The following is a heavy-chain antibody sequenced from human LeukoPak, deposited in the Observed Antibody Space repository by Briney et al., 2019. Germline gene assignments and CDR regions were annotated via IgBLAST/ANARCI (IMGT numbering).Heavy chain of an antibody. CDR2: IYYSGST. CDR1: GGSISSYY. D-gene: IGHD3-9*01. J-gene: IGHJ4*02. Sequence: SETLSLTCTVSGGSISSYYWSWIRQPPGKGLEWIGYIYYSGSTNYNPSLKSRVTISVDTSKNQFSLKLSSVTAADTAVYYCARRVRYDILTGYYTYAYYFDYWGQGTLVTVSS. V-gene: IGHV4-59*12. CDR3: ARRVRYDILTGYYTYAYYFDY.